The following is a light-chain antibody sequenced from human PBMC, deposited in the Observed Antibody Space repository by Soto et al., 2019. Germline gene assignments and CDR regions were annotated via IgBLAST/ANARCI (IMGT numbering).Light chain of an antibody. CDR1: QSVGTF. V-gene: IGKV3-11*01. Sequence: EIVLTQSPATLSLSPGERATLSCRASQSVGTFFAWYQQKPGQAPRLLIYDASNRATGIPPRFSGSGSGTDFTLTIRSLGPEDFAVYYCQPCNNWPQWTFGQGTKVEIK. CDR3: QPCNNWPQWT. CDR2: DAS. J-gene: IGKJ1*01.